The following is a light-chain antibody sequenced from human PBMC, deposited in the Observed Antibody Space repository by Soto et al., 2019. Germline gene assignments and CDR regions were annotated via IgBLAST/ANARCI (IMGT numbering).Light chain of an antibody. Sequence: EIVLTQSPATLSLSPGERATLSCRASQSVSGYLAWYQQKPGQAPRLLMYDASNRATGVPDRFSGSGSGTDFPLTISSLEPEDFVLYYCQQRSNCPWTFGQGTKVEIK. CDR2: DAS. CDR3: QQRSNCPWT. V-gene: IGKV3-11*01. CDR1: QSVSGY. J-gene: IGKJ1*01.